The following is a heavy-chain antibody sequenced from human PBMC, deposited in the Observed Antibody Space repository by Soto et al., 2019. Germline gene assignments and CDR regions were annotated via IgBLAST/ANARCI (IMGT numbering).Heavy chain of an antibody. J-gene: IGHJ4*02. CDR3: ASRDPGTSVDY. Sequence: PSETLSLTCAVSGVSFTSNNWCTCVRQPPERGLGGSGNIYRTESTNYKPSLKSRVTISIDNSENTFYLKVTTLTAADTAVYYWASRDPGTSVDYWGQGTLVTVSS. D-gene: IGHD1-7*01. V-gene: IGHV4-4*02. CDR1: GVSFTSNNW. CDR2: IYRTEST.